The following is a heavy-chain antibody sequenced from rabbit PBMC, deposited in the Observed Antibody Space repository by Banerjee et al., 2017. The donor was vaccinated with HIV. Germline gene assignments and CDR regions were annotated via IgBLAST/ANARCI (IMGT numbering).Heavy chain of an antibody. V-gene: IGHV1S40*01. J-gene: IGHJ2*01. CDR1: GFSFSSSYW. Sequence: QSLEESGGDLVKPGASLTLTCTASGFSFSSSYWICWVRQAPGKGLEWIACIYAGSSGSTYYASWAIGRFTISKTSSTTVTLQMTSLTAADTATYFCARRSDGSYGFDPWGPGTLVTVS. CDR2: IYAGSSGST. CDR3: ARRSDGSYGFDP. D-gene: IGHD5-1*01.